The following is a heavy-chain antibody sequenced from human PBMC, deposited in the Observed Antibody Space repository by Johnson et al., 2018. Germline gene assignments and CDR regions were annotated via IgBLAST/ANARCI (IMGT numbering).Heavy chain of an antibody. D-gene: IGHD1-26*01. Sequence: QVQLVESGGGVVQPGRSLRLCCAASGFTFSNYAMHWVRQAPGKGLEWVAVISHDGRIEYYSDSVRGRFTISRDNAKNSLYLQMNSLRAEDTALYYCARDLIVGDSWGQGTMVTVSS. CDR1: GFTFSNYA. CDR3: ARDLIVGDS. CDR2: ISHDGRIE. J-gene: IGHJ3*02. V-gene: IGHV3-30-3*01.